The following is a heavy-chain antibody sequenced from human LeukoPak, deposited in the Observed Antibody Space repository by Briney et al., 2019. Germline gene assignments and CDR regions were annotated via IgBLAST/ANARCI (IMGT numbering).Heavy chain of an antibody. CDR3: ARGYSSSLYYYYGMDV. J-gene: IGHJ6*04. CDR1: GFTFSSYE. V-gene: IGHV3-48*03. D-gene: IGHD6-13*01. CDR2: ISSSGSTI. Sequence: GGSLRLSWAASGFTFSSYEMNWVRQAPVKGLEWVSYISSSGSTIYYADSVKGRFTISRDNAKNSLYLQMNSLRAEDTAVYYCARGYSSSLYYYYGMDVWGKGTTVTVSS.